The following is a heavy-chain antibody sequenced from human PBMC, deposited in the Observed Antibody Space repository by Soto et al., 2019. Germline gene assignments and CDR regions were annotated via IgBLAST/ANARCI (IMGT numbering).Heavy chain of an antibody. Sequence: QVQPVQSGAEVKKPGSSVKVSCKTSGVSFNNNGIGWVRQAPGHGLEWMGGVSPPFRTSNYARKFQGRISITADASTGTVNMELSSLTSEATAQYYCARVLYYGSGSYSPYGMDVWGPGTTVNVSS. J-gene: IGHJ6*02. CDR1: GVSFNNNG. V-gene: IGHV1-69*01. CDR2: VSPPFRTS. D-gene: IGHD3-10*01. CDR3: ARVLYYGSGSYSPYGMDV.